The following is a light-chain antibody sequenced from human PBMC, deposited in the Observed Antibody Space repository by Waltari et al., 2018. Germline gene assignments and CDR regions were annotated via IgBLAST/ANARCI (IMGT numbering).Light chain of an antibody. Sequence: EIVLTQSPGTLSLSPGERATLSCRASQSVGRYLDWYQQKPGQAPRLLIYDATTRATGIPDRFSGRGSGTDFSLTISRLESEDFAVYYCQKYVNLPATFGQGTKVEIK. CDR2: DAT. CDR3: QKYVNLPAT. V-gene: IGKV3-20*01. CDR1: QSVGRY. J-gene: IGKJ1*01.